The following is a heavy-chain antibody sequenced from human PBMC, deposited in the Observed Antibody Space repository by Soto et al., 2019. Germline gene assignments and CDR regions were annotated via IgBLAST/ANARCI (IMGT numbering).Heavy chain of an antibody. CDR3: AREGNLGRWIQPLDS. CDR1: GGSISSGGYY. Sequence: SETLSLTCTVSGGSISSGGYYWSWIRQHPGKGLEWIGYIYYNGNTKYSPSLKSRVTMSVDTSKNHFSLKLISVTTADTAVYFCAREGNLGRWIQPLDSWGQGTLVTSPQ. J-gene: IGHJ4*02. V-gene: IGHV4-61*03. CDR2: IYYNGNT. D-gene: IGHD2-2*03.